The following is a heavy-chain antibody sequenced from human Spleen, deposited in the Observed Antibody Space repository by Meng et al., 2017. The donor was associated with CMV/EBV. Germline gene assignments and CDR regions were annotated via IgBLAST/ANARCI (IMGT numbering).Heavy chain of an antibody. V-gene: IGHV4-34*01. CDR2: INHGGST. CDR1: GGSFSTYD. J-gene: IGHJ4*02. Sequence: CTVSGGSFSTYDWSWIRQSPGKGLEWIGKINHGGSTFYNPSLKSRVTISLDMSKNQFSLGLTSMTAADTAVYYCARDSSGWYDGYFDSWGQGTLVTVSS. D-gene: IGHD6-19*01. CDR3: ARDSSGWYDGYFDS.